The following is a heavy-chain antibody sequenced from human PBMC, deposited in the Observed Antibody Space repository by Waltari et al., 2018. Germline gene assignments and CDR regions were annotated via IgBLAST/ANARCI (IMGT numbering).Heavy chain of an antibody. J-gene: IGHJ4*02. CDR2: IKQDGSEK. D-gene: IGHD6-19*01. Sequence: EVPLVDSGGVLVQPGWSLRLSCSASGFTFSCYWMSWVRQGQGKGLEWVENIKQDGSEKYYVDSVKGRLNIYRDKAKNAMYLQMNSLRAEDTAVYYCASEPLSSGWYGYWGQGTLVTVSS. CDR1: GFTFSCYW. V-gene: IGHV3-7*01. CDR3: ASEPLSSGWYGY.